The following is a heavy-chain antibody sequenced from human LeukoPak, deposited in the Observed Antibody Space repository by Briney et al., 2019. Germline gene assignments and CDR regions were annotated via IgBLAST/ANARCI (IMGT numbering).Heavy chain of an antibody. V-gene: IGHV3-11*04. CDR2: ISSSGSTI. J-gene: IGHJ4*02. CDR1: GFTFSDYY. CDR3: ARDQEAVAGRAFDY. Sequence: GGSLRLSCAASGFTFSDYYMSWIRQAPGKELEWVSYISSSGSTIYYADSVKGRFTISRDNAKNSLYLQMNSLRAEDTAVYYCARDQEAVAGRAFDYWGQGTLVTVSS. D-gene: IGHD6-19*01.